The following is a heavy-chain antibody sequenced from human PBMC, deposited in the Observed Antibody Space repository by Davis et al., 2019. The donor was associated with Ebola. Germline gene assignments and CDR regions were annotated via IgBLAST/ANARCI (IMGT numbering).Heavy chain of an antibody. CDR1: GFTFSDYY. CDR3: ARKELYYYGSGSGWFDP. CDR2: INHSGST. D-gene: IGHD3-10*01. J-gene: IGHJ5*02. V-gene: IGHV4-34*01. Sequence: GSLRLSCAASGFTFSDYYMSWIRQPPGKGLEWIGEINHSGSTNYNPSLKSRVTISVDTSKNQFPLKLSSMTAADTAVYYCARKELYYYGSGSGWFDPWGQGTLVTVSS.